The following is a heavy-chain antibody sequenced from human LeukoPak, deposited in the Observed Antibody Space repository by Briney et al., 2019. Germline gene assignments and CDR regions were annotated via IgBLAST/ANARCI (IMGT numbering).Heavy chain of an antibody. CDR2: IIPIFGTP. D-gene: IGHD3-16*01. CDR1: GGSFSSYA. Sequence: ASVKVSCKASGGSFSSYAITWMRQAPGQGLEWMGRIIPIFGTPTYAQKFQGRVTITADMGSSTAYLELTSLTSEDTARYFCAKQGAVRQDYYMDVWGNGTTVTVSS. J-gene: IGHJ6*03. V-gene: IGHV1-69*06. CDR3: AKQGAVRQDYYMDV.